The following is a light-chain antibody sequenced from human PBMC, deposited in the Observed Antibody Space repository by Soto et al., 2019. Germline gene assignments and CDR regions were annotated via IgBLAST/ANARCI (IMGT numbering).Light chain of an antibody. CDR1: QGIGDD. V-gene: IGKV1-17*01. Sequence: DFQMTQSPSSLSASVGDRVTLTCRASQGIGDDLGWYQQQPGRAPKRLIYGVFNLQSGVPSRFSGSGSGTEFTLTISSLQPEDFATYYCLQHRSYPWTFGQGTKVEIK. CDR2: GVF. J-gene: IGKJ1*01. CDR3: LQHRSYPWT.